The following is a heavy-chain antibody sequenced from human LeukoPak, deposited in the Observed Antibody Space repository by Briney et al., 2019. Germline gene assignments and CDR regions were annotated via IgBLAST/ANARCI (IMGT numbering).Heavy chain of an antibody. V-gene: IGHV3-23*01. J-gene: IGHJ4*02. D-gene: IGHD6-13*01. CDR1: GFTFSSYA. Sequence: GSLRLSCAASGFTFSSYAMSWVRQAPGKGLEWVSAISGSGGSTYYTDSVKGRFTFSRDNSKNTLYLQMNSLRAEDTAVYYCAKEKGDRSSCPDYWGQGTLVTVSS. CDR2: ISGSGGST. CDR3: AKEKGDRSSCPDY.